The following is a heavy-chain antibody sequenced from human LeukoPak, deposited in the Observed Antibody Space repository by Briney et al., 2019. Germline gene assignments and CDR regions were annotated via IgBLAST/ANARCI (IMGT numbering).Heavy chain of an antibody. D-gene: IGHD5-12*01. Sequence: TGGSLRLSCAASGFTFSRYWMHWVRQVPGKGLVRVSRISHDGTATTYADSVKGRFTTSRDNAKNTLYLQMNSLRAEDTAVYYCARWATTFDYWGQETLVTVSS. J-gene: IGHJ4*02. CDR2: ISHDGTAT. V-gene: IGHV3-74*01. CDR1: GFTFSRYW. CDR3: ARWATTFDY.